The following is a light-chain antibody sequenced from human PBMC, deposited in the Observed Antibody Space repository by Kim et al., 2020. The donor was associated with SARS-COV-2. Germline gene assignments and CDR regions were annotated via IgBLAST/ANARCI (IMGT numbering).Light chain of an antibody. Sequence: TVTLSCTRSSGTIGSNYVQWYQQRPGRAPTTVIYEDNKKPSGVPDRFSGSIDSSSNSASLTISGLKTEDEADYYCQSYDSKNPWVFGGGTQLTVL. V-gene: IGLV6-57*03. CDR2: EDN. CDR1: SGTIGSNY. CDR3: QSYDSKNPWV. J-gene: IGLJ3*02.